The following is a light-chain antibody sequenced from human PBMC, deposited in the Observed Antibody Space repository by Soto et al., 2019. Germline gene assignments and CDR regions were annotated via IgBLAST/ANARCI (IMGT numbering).Light chain of an antibody. CDR3: QQYNNWPPDRT. Sequence: EIVMTQSPATLSVSPGERATLSCRASQSVGSNLAWYQQKPGQAPRLLIYGASTRATGIPARFSGSGSGTKFTLTISRLQAEDFAIYCCQQYNNWPPDRTFGQGTKVEIK. J-gene: IGKJ1*01. V-gene: IGKV3-15*01. CDR2: GAS. CDR1: QSVGSN.